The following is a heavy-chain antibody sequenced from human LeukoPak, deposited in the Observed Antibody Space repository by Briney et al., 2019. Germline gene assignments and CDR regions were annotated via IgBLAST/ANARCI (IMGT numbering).Heavy chain of an antibody. Sequence: ASVRVSCKASGHTFTSYAMHWVRQAPGQRLEWMGWINAGNGNTKYSQKFQGRVTITRDTSASTAYMELSSLRSEDTAVYYCASRVAATHDAFDIWGQGTMVTVSS. D-gene: IGHD2-15*01. V-gene: IGHV1-3*01. CDR1: GHTFTSYA. J-gene: IGHJ3*02. CDR2: INAGNGNT. CDR3: ASRVAATHDAFDI.